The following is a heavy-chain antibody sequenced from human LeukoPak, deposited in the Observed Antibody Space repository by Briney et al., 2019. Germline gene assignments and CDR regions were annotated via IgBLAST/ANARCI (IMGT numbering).Heavy chain of an antibody. J-gene: IGHJ4*02. V-gene: IGHV4-4*02. Sequence: SGTLSLTCGVSGGSITNTNYWTWVRQPPGKGLEWIGEANLQGSTNYNPSLKSRVTISVDTSKNQFSLKLSSVTAADTAVYYCARGRKSSIAARRGFDYWGQGTLVTVSS. CDR2: ANLQGST. CDR3: ARGRKSSIAARRGFDY. CDR1: GGSITNTNY. D-gene: IGHD6-6*01.